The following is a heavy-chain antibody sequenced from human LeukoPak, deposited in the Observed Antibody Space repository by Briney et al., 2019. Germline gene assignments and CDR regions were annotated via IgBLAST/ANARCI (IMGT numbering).Heavy chain of an antibody. V-gene: IGHV4-30-4*01. Sequence: PSETMSLTRIVSGGSISSDYYYWCWIRQHPGKGLEWIGYIYYSGSTYYNPSLKSRVTISVDTSKNQFSLKLSSVTAADTAVYYCAAGWLQLNYWGQGTLVTVSS. D-gene: IGHD5-24*01. CDR3: AAGWLQLNY. CDR1: GGSISSDYYY. CDR2: IYYSGST. J-gene: IGHJ4*02.